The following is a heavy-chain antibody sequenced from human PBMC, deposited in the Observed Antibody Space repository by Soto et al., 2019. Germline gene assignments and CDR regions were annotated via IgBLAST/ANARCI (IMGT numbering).Heavy chain of an antibody. J-gene: IGHJ4*02. CDR1: VGSISSGGYS. CDR2: IYHSGST. V-gene: IGHV4-30-2*01. CDR3: GRLIHCLTTSCYFDY. D-gene: IGHD2-2*01. Sequence: SETLSLTCAVSVGSISSGGYSWSWIRQPPGKGLEWIGYIYHSGSTYYTSSLRSRVTISVDTSKNQFSLKMSSVTAADTSVYYCGRLIHCLTTSCYFDYWGQGALVTVSS.